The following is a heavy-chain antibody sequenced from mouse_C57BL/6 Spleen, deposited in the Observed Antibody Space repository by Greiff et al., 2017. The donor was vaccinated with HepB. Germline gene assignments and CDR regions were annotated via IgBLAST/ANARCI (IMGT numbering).Heavy chain of an antibody. D-gene: IGHD3-2*02. Sequence: EVMLVESGGGLVQSGRSLRLSCATSGFTFSDFYMEWVRQAPGKGLEWIAASRNKANDYTTEYSASVKGRFIVSRDTSQSILYLQMNALRAEDTAIYYCARDGLDSSGFDYWGQGTTLTVSS. CDR2: SRNKANDYTT. J-gene: IGHJ2*01. V-gene: IGHV7-1*01. CDR3: ARDGLDSSGFDY. CDR1: GFTFSDFY.